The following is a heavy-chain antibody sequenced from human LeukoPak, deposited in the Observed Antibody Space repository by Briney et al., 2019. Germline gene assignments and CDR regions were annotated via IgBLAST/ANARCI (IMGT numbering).Heavy chain of an antibody. CDR3: ARQVGSAFARTKYFDL. CDR1: PYSFTSYW. D-gene: IGHD1-1*01. J-gene: IGHJ2*01. V-gene: IGHV5-51*01. Sequence: GGSLKISCRGPPYSFTSYWIAWVRPMPGKGPEWVGVIYPGDSDTRYSPSFQGQVTISADKSTSFAYLQWSSLKASDTGIYYCARQVGSAFARTKYFDLWGRGTLVTVSS. CDR2: IYPGDSDT.